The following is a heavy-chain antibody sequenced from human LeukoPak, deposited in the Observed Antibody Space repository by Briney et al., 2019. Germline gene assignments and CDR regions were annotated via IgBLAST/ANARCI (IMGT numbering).Heavy chain of an antibody. CDR3: ARDLIYGDYVQRPPTPFDY. CDR2: IYHSGST. J-gene: IGHJ4*02. V-gene: IGHV4-38-2*02. D-gene: IGHD4-17*01. Sequence: SETLSLTCTVSGYSISSGYYWGWIRQPPGKGLEWIGSIYHSGSTYYNPSLKSRVTISVDTSKNQFSLKLSSVTAADTAVYYCARDLIYGDYVQRPPTPFDYWGQGTLVTVSS. CDR1: GYSISSGYY.